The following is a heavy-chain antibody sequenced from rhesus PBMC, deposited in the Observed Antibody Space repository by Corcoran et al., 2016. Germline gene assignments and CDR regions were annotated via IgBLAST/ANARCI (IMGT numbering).Heavy chain of an antibody. V-gene: IGHV1-111*02. Sequence: EVQLVQSGAEVKKPGPSVTVSCKASGYTFTDHSLTWVRLARVKGPEGRGRVDPEDGEADYAQKFQDRGTITADMSTDTAYMELSSLRSEDTAVYYCAREGGYYPRFDYWGQGVLVTVSS. CDR2: VDPEDGEA. CDR3: AREGGYYPRFDY. J-gene: IGHJ4*01. D-gene: IGHD3-28*01. CDR1: GYTFTDHS.